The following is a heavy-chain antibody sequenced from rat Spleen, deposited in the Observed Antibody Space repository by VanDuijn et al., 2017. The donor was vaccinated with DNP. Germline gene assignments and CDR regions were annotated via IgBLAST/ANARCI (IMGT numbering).Heavy chain of an antibody. CDR2: RQSGGNT. J-gene: IGHJ2*01. CDR3: SVLGRYY. V-gene: IGHV2-27*01. Sequence: QVQLGESGPGLGLPSGTLSLTGTVCGLSLGRYHVDWVRRSPGKGLEWMGRRQSGGNTDFDSGLKSRLSFSRDTSKSKVFLKMNMVQTEDPAMYFCSVLGRYYWGHGVMVTVSS. CDR1: GLSLGRYH.